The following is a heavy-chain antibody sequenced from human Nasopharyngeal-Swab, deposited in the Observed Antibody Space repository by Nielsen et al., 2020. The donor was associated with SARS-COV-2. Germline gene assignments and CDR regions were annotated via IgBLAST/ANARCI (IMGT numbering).Heavy chain of an antibody. CDR1: GFTFSSYA. D-gene: IGHD4-17*01. J-gene: IGHJ5*02. Sequence: GESLKISCAASGFTFSSYAMHWVRQAPGKGLEWVAAISYDGSNKYYADSVKGRFTISRDNSKNTLYLQMNSLRAEDTAVYYCARGGPDYGDYDGFDPWGQGTLVTVSS. CDR2: ISYDGSNK. CDR3: ARGGPDYGDYDGFDP. V-gene: IGHV3-30-3*01.